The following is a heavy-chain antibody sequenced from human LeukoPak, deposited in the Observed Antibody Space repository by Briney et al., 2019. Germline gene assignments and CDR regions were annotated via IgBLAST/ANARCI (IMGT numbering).Heavy chain of an antibody. D-gene: IGHD1-26*01. CDR1: GYSFTSNW. Sequence: GESLRISCKGSGYSFTSNWISWVRQMPGKGLEWMGRIDPSDSYTNHSPSFQGHVTISADKSISTAYLQWSSLKASDTAMYYCARLLVGDPWAFDIWGQGTMVTVSS. J-gene: IGHJ3*02. CDR2: IDPSDSYT. V-gene: IGHV5-10-1*01. CDR3: ARLLVGDPWAFDI.